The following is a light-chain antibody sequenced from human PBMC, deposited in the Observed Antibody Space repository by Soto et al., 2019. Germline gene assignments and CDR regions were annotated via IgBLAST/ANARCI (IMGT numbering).Light chain of an antibody. CDR3: CSYAGSSTLV. Sequence: QSALTQPASVSGSPEQSITISCTGTSSDVGSYNLVSWYQQHPGKAPKLMIYEVSKRPSGVSNRFSGSKSGNTASLTISGLQAEDEADYYCCSYAGSSTLVFGGGTQLTVL. V-gene: IGLV2-23*02. J-gene: IGLJ2*01. CDR1: SSDVGSYNL. CDR2: EVS.